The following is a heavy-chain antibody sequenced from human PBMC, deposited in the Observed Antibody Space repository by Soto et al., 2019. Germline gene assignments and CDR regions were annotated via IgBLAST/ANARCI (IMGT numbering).Heavy chain of an antibody. Sequence: EVQLMESGGGLVQPGGSLRLSCASSGFTLSMSAVTWVRQAPGKGLEWVSYISDSGDRTYYADSVKGRFTISRDRSKNTVSLQMDSLRAEDTAVYYCAKDRGIIVKAGDAFDVWGHGTKVTVSS. D-gene: IGHD3-16*02. CDR2: ISDSGDRT. J-gene: IGHJ3*01. V-gene: IGHV3-23*01. CDR3: AKDRGIIVKAGDAFDV. CDR1: GFTLSMSA.